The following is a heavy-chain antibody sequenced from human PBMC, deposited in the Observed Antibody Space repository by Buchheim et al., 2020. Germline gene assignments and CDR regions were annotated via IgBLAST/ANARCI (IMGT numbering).Heavy chain of an antibody. V-gene: IGHV3-30*18. Sequence: QVQLVESGGGVVQPGRSLRLPCAASGFTFSSYGMHWVRQAPGKGLEWVAVISYDGSNKYYADSVKGRFTISRDNSKNTLYLQMNSLRAEDTAVYYCAKSRIAVAGRKYYFDYWGQGTL. CDR1: GFTFSSYG. CDR3: AKSRIAVAGRKYYFDY. J-gene: IGHJ4*02. CDR2: ISYDGSNK. D-gene: IGHD6-19*01.